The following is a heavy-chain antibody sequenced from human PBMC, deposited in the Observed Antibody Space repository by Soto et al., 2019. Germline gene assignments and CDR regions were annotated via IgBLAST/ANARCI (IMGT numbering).Heavy chain of an antibody. CDR2: IYWDDDK. CDR1: GFSLSTSGVG. V-gene: IGHV2-5*02. CDR3: AHRLDDILTGSYWYFDL. Sequence: QITLKESGPTLVKPKQTLTLTCTFSGFSLSTSGVGVGWIRQPPGKALEWLALIYWDDDKRYSPYLKSRLTITKDNSKSQVVLTMTNMDPVDTATYYCAHRLDDILTGSYWYFDLWGRGTPVTVSS. D-gene: IGHD3-9*01. J-gene: IGHJ2*01.